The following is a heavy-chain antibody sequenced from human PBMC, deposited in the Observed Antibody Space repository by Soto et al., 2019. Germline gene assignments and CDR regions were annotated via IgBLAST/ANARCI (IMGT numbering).Heavy chain of an antibody. J-gene: IGHJ2*01. D-gene: IGHD2-15*01. V-gene: IGHV4-39*01. CDR2: IHYSGST. CDR3: ARAGASSGTRWYVDL. Sequence: QLQLQESGPGLVKPSETLSLTCVVFGGSISSSSDFWGWVRQPPGKGLEWIGTIHYSGSTNYNPSLKSRVTISVDTSKNQISLKLNSVTASDTAVYYCARAGASSGTRWYVDLWGRGTLVTVSS. CDR1: GGSISSSSDF.